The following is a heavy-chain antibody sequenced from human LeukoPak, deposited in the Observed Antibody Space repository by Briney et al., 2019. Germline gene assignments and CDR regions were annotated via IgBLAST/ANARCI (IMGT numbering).Heavy chain of an antibody. CDR1: GGSISSYY. D-gene: IGHD6-19*01. J-gene: IGHJ4*02. CDR2: IYYSGIT. Sequence: PSETLSLTCTVFGGSISSYYWSWIRQPPGKGLEWFGYIYYSGITNYNPSLKSRVTISVDTSKNQFSLKLSSVTAADTAVYYYARALYSSGHLDYWGQGTLVTVSS. CDR3: ARALYSSGHLDY. V-gene: IGHV4-59*01.